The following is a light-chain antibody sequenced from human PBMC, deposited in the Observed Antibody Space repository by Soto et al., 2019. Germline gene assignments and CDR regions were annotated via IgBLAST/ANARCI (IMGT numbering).Light chain of an antibody. Sequence: SYELTQPPSVSVAPGKTARITCGGNNIGSESVHWYQQKPGQAPVLVIYYDSDRPSGIPERFSGSKSGNTATLTISRVEAGDEADYYCQVWNDSSDHAVIGGGTQLTVL. J-gene: IGLJ7*01. CDR2: YDS. V-gene: IGLV3-21*04. CDR1: NIGSES. CDR3: QVWNDSSDHAV.